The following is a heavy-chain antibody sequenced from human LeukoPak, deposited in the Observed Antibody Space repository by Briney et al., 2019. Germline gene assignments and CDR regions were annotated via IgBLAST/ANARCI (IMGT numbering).Heavy chain of an antibody. D-gene: IGHD6-6*01. V-gene: IGHV3-74*01. CDR2: INTDGSST. CDR1: GSTFSSYA. J-gene: IGHJ4*02. Sequence: GGSLRLSCAASGSTFSSYAMSWVRQAPGKGLVWVSRINTDGSSTSYADSVKGRFTISRDNAKNTLYLQMNSLRAEDTAVYYCARESLLIAAPFDYWGQGTLVTVSS. CDR3: ARESLLIAAPFDY.